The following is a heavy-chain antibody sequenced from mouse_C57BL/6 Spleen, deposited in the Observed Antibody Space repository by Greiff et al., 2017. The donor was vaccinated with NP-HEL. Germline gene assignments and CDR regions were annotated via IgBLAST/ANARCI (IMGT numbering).Heavy chain of an antibody. CDR2: IDPSDSYT. J-gene: IGHJ2*01. CDR1: GYTFTSYW. Sequence: QVQLKQPGAELVRPGTSVKLSCKASGYTFTSYWMHWVKQRPGQGLEWIGVIDPSDSYTNYNQKFKGKATLTVDTSSSTAYMQLSSLTSEDSAVYYCARGDYYGSSHYFDYWGQGTTLTVSS. V-gene: IGHV1-59*01. D-gene: IGHD1-1*01. CDR3: ARGDYYGSSHYFDY.